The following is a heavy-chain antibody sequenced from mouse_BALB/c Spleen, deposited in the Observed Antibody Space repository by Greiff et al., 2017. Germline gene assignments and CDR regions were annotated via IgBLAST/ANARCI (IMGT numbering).Heavy chain of an antibody. CDR2: ISSGGRYT. D-gene: IGHD1-1*01. V-gene: IGHV5-6-4*01. CDR3: TRDYYGSSPSWFAY. Sequence: EVMLGESGGGLVKPGVSLKLPCAASGFIFSSYTMSGVRQTPEKGLEWVATISSGGRYTYYPDSVKGRFTISRDNAKNTLYLQMSSLKSEDTAMYYCTRDYYGSSPSWFAYWGQGTLVTVSA. J-gene: IGHJ3*01. CDR1: GFIFSSYT.